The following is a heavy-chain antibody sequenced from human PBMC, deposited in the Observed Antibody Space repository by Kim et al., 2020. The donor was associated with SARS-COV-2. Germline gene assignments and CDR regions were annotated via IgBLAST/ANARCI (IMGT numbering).Heavy chain of an antibody. V-gene: IGHV3-30*04. CDR2: ITYDGTNK. CDR3: ARENNAFDV. CDR1: GFNIKTYA. J-gene: IGHJ3*01. Sequence: GGSLRLSCAGSGFNIKTYAMHWVGQAPGKGLEWVAGITYDGTNKYYADSVKGRFTIARDNSQNTLSLQMDSLRPEDTAIYYCARENNAFDVWGQGTLVTV.